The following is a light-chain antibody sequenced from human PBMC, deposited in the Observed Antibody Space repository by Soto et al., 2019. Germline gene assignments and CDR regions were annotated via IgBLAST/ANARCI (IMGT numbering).Light chain of an antibody. CDR1: SSNIGAGYD. CDR3: QSYDSSLRGWV. CDR2: GNS. V-gene: IGLV1-40*01. Sequence: QSALTQPPSVSGAPGQRVTISCTGSSSNIGAGYDVHWYQQLPGTAPKLLIYGNSNRPSGVPDRFSGSKSGTSASLAITGLQAEDEADYYCQSYDSSLRGWVFGGGTQLPVL. J-gene: IGLJ3*02.